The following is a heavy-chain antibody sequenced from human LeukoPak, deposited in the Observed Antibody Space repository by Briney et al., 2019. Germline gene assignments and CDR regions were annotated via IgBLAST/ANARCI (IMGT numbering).Heavy chain of an antibody. D-gene: IGHD6-13*01. CDR2: ISHSGSP. Sequence: SGTLFLTCGVSGGSISSGKWWSWVRQPPGKGLEWIGEISHSGSPNYNPSLKSRLTISVDLPKNQFSLDLRSVTAADTAVYYCARDAAAGYSLACWGQGTLVTVSS. CDR1: GGSISSGKW. V-gene: IGHV4-4*02. J-gene: IGHJ4*02. CDR3: ARDAAAGYSLAC.